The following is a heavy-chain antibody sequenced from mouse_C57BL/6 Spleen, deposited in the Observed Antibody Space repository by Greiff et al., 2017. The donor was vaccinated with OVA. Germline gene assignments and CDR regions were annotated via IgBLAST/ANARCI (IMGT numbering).Heavy chain of an antibody. CDR2: ISDGGSYT. D-gene: IGHD1-1*02. CDR1: GFTFSSYA. Sequence: EVQLVESGGGLVKPGGSLKLSCAASGFTFSSYAMSWVRQTPEKRLEWVATISDGGSYTYYPANVKGRFTISRDNAKNNLYLQMSHLKSENTAMYYGARAENGSYRYAYWGQGTLVTVSA. V-gene: IGHV5-4*01. CDR3: ARAENGSYRYAY. J-gene: IGHJ3*01.